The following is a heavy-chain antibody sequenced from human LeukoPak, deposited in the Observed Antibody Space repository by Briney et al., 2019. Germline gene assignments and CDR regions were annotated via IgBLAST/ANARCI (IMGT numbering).Heavy chain of an antibody. CDR1: GGSISSGDYY. V-gene: IGHV4-30-4*01. CDR3: ARGTGDHRWKRYWYFDL. Sequence: SETLSLTCTVSGGSISSGDYYWSWIRQAPGKGLEWIGYTYYSGSTYYNPSLKSRVTISVDTSKNQFSLKLSSVTAADTAVYYCARGTGDHRWKRYWYFDLWGRGTLVTVSS. D-gene: IGHD7-27*01. CDR2: TYYSGST. J-gene: IGHJ2*01.